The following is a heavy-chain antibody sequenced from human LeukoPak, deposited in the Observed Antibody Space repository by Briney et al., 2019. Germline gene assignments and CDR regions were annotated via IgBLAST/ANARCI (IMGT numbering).Heavy chain of an antibody. D-gene: IGHD3-22*01. CDR2: INHSGST. V-gene: IGHV4-34*01. CDR3: ARLRYYYDSSGYHLARIFDY. CDR1: GGSFSGYY. Sequence: PSETLSLTCAVYGGSFSGYYWSWIRQPPGKGLEWIGEINHSGSTNYNPSLKSRVTISVDTSKNQFSLKLSSVTAADTAVYYCARLRYYYDSSGYHLARIFDYWGQGTLVTVSS. J-gene: IGHJ4*02.